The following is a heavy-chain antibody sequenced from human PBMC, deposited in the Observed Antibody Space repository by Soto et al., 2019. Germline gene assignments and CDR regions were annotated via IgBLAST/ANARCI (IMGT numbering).Heavy chain of an antibody. J-gene: IGHJ4*02. Sequence: PGGSLRLSCAASGFSFSSSGMHWVHQAPGKGLEWVAVIWYDGNKKYYGDSVRGRFTISRDNSKNTLYLEMNSLRAEDTAVYHCGADTTGLLDYWGQGTLVTVSS. CDR2: IWYDGNKK. CDR1: GFSFSSSG. CDR3: GADTTGLLDY. D-gene: IGHD1-1*01. V-gene: IGHV3-33*03.